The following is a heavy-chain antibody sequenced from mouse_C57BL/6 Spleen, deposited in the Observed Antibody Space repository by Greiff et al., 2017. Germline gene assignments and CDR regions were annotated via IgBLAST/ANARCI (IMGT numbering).Heavy chain of an antibody. D-gene: IGHD1-1*01. CDR3: ARSYYGSSYTPWFAY. J-gene: IGHJ3*01. CDR2: IDPSDSET. Sequence: QVHVKQPGAELVRPGSSVKLSCKASGYTFTSYWMHWVKQRPIQGLEWIGNIDPSDSETHYNQKFKDKATLTVDKSSSTAYMQLSSLTSEDSAVYYCARSYYGSSYTPWFAYWGQGTLVTVSA. V-gene: IGHV1-52*01. CDR1: GYTFTSYW.